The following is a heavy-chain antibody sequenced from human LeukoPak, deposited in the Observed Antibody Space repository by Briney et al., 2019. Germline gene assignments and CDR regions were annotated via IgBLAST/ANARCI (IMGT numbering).Heavy chain of an antibody. CDR2: IYHSGRT. V-gene: IGHV4-38-2*01. Sequence: SETLSLTCAVPGYSISSGYYWGWIRQPPGKGLEWIGSIYHSGRTYYNPSLTSRVTISVDTSKNQFSLKLSSVTAADTAVYYCATYLGGFDYWGQGTLVTVSS. CDR1: GYSISSGYY. J-gene: IGHJ4*02. D-gene: IGHD7-27*01. CDR3: ATYLGGFDY.